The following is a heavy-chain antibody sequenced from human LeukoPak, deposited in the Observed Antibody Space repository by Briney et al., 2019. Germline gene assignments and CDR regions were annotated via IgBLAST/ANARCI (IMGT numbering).Heavy chain of an antibody. CDR2: ISAYNGNT. Sequence: ASVKVSCKASGYIFTSYGISWVRQAPGQGLEWMGWISAYNGNTNYAQKLQGRVTMTTDTSTSTAYMELRSLRSDDTAVYYCARPNYYDSSGYYDGDYWGQGTLVTVSS. J-gene: IGHJ4*02. D-gene: IGHD3-22*01. CDR3: ARPNYYDSSGYYDGDY. V-gene: IGHV1-18*01. CDR1: GYIFTSYG.